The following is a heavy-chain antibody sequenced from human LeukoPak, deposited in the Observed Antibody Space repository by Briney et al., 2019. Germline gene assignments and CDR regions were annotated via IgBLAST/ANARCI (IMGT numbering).Heavy chain of an antibody. J-gene: IGHJ4*02. Sequence: ASVKVSCKASGGTFSSYAISWVRQAPGQGLEWMGGIIPIFGTANYAQKFQGRVTITADESTSTAYMELSSLRSEDTAVYYCASSKAARSPGDYWGQGILVTVSS. V-gene: IGHV1-69*13. CDR3: ASSKAARSPGDY. CDR2: IIPIFGTA. CDR1: GGTFSSYA. D-gene: IGHD6-6*01.